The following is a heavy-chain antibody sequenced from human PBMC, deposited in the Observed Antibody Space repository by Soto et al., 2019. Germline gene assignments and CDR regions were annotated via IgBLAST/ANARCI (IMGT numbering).Heavy chain of an antibody. D-gene: IGHD4-17*01. J-gene: IGHJ4*02. V-gene: IGHV3-30*03. CDR2: ISYDGSNK. Sequence: QVQLVESGGGVVQPGRSLRLSCAASGFTFSSYGMHWVRQAPGKGLEWVAVISYDGSNKYYADSVKGRFTISRENSKNPVYLQMNSLRAEDTAVYYCVTLARYGDFDYWGQGTLVTVSS. CDR1: GFTFSSYG. CDR3: VTLARYGDFDY.